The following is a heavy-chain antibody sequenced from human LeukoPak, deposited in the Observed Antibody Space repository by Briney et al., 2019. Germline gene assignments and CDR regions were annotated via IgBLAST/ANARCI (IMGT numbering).Heavy chain of an antibody. CDR2: ISSYNGNT. J-gene: IGHJ5*02. CDR1: GYTFTSYA. Sequence: ASVKVSCKASGYTFTSYAITWVRQAPGQGLEWMGWISSYNGNTNYAQKLQGRVTMTTDTSTSTAYMDLRSLRSDDTAVYYCAMVRGLVSWFDPWGQGTLVTVSS. V-gene: IGHV1-18*01. CDR3: AMVRGLVSWFDP. D-gene: IGHD3-10*01.